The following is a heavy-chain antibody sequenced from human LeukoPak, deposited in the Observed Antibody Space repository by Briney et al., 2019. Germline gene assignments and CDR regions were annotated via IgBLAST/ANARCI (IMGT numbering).Heavy chain of an antibody. J-gene: IGHJ6*02. Sequence: SETLSLTCTVSGGSISGSSYYWGWIRQPPGKGLEWIGSIYYSGSTYYNPSLKSRVTISVDTSKNQFSLKLSSVTAADTAVYYCARHCSSTSCYNYYGMDVWGQGTTVTVSS. CDR1: GGSISGSSYY. CDR3: ARHCSSTSCYNYYGMDV. D-gene: IGHD2-2*02. V-gene: IGHV4-39*01. CDR2: IYYSGST.